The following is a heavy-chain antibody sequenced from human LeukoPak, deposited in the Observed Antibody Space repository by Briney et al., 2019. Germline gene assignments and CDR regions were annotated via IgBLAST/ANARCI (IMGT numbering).Heavy chain of an antibody. V-gene: IGHV4-38-2*02. Sequence: SETLSLTYTVSGYSISSGYYWGWIRQPPGKGLEWIGSIYHSGSTYYNPSLKSRVTISVDTSKNQFSLKLSSVTAADTAVYYCARGCGGDCYPSRDAFDIWGQGTMVTVSS. CDR3: ARGCGGDCYPSRDAFDI. D-gene: IGHD2-21*02. CDR2: IYHSGST. CDR1: GYSISSGYY. J-gene: IGHJ3*02.